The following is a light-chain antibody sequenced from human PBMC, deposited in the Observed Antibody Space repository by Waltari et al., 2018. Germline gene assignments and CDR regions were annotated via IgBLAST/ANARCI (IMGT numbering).Light chain of an antibody. V-gene: IGLV2-14*01. CDR3: SSYTGSSTLVI. CDR2: GVS. J-gene: IGLJ2*01. Sequence: QSALTQPASVSGSPGQSITISCTGSSSDVGAYDYVSWYQHHPGKAPKLMIYGVSNRPSGVSNRFSGSKAGNTASLTISGVQAEEEADYYCSSYTGSSTLVIFGGGTKLTVL. CDR1: SSDVGAYDY.